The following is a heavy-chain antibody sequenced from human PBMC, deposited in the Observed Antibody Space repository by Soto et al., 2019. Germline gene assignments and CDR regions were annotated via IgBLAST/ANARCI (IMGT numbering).Heavy chain of an antibody. Sequence: QVQLVQSGGGVKKPGASVKVSCKTSGCSFTRYGITWVRQAPGQGPEWMGWISPYNGNTNVGQKFHDRVTVTMDTSTSTAYMELRSLRSDDTAVYYCARDYYHSGAYFFDYWGQGALVTVSS. D-gene: IGHD3-22*01. CDR3: ARDYYHSGAYFFDY. CDR1: GCSFTRYG. V-gene: IGHV1-18*01. CDR2: ISPYNGNT. J-gene: IGHJ4*02.